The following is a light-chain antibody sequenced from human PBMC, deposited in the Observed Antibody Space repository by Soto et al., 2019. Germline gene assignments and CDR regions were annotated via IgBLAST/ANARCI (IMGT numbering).Light chain of an antibody. CDR3: QQATTFPT. J-gene: IGKJ4*01. CDR1: QDISSW. V-gene: IGKV1-12*01. Sequence: DIQMTQSPSSVSASVGDRVAITCRASQDISSWLAWYQQKPGKAPKLLIYASSSFQSGVPSRFSGSGSGTDFTLTISTLQPDYFETYYCQQATTFPTFGGGTKVEIK. CDR2: ASS.